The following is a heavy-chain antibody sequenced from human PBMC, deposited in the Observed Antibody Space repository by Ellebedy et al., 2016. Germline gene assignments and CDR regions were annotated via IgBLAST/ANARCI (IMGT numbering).Heavy chain of an antibody. CDR1: GFTFSSYG. D-gene: IGHD4-17*01. V-gene: IGHV3-30*18. J-gene: IGHJ4*02. CDR3: AKDWSYGDYATAHFDY. Sequence: GESLKISXAASGFTFSSYGMHCVRKAPGKGLEWVAVISYDGSNKFYADSVEGRFTISRDNSKSTLYLQMNSLRAEDAAVYYCAKDWSYGDYATAHFDYWGQGTLVTVSS. CDR2: ISYDGSNK.